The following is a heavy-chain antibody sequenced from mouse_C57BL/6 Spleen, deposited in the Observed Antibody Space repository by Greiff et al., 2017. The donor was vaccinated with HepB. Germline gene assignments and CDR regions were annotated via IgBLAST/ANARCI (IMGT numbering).Heavy chain of an antibody. V-gene: IGHV1-26*01. CDR2: INPNNGGT. D-gene: IGHD1-1*01. CDR3: ARSSYYCGSSYGYFDY. Sequence: EVQLQQSGPELVKPGASVKISCKASGYTFTDYYMNWVKQSHGKSLEWIGDINPNNGGTSYNQKFKGKATLTVDKSSSTAYMELRSLTSEDSAVYYCARSSYYCGSSYGYFDYWGQGTTLTVSS. CDR1: GYTFTDYY. J-gene: IGHJ2*01.